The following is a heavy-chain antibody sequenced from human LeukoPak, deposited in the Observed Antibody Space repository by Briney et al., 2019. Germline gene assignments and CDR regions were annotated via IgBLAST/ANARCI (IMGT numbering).Heavy chain of an antibody. CDR3: ARDSIAAPDY. D-gene: IGHD6-6*01. Sequence: SETLSLTCTVSGGSIRSYYWNWIRQPAGKGLEWIGRIYSSGYTNYNPSLKNRVSMSVDTSKNQFSLKLTSLTAADTAVYYCARDSIAAPDYWGQGTLVTVSS. CDR1: GGSIRSYY. J-gene: IGHJ4*02. V-gene: IGHV4-4*07. CDR2: IYSSGYT.